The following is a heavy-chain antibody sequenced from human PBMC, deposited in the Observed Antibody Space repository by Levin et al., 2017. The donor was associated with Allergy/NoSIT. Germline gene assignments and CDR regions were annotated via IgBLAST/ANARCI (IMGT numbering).Heavy chain of an antibody. D-gene: IGHD3-3*01. CDR1: GGAVNTYS. Sequence: GGSLRLSCAASGGAVNTYSMSWVRQAPGKGLEWVSSISGSGDSTYYAESVKGRFTISRDNSKSTLYLQMNTLRAEDTAVYYCGTLRQFYYFDYWGRGTLVTVSS. V-gene: IGHV3-23*01. CDR3: GTLRQFYYFDY. J-gene: IGHJ4*02. CDR2: ISGSGDST.